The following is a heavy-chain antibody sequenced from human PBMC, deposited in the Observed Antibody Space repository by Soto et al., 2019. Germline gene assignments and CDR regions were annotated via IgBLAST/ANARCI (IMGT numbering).Heavy chain of an antibody. V-gene: IGHV5-10-1*01. CDR2: IDPSDSYT. D-gene: IGHD1-26*01. J-gene: IGHJ4*02. Sequence: PGESLKISCEGSGYSFTNYWISWVRQMPGKALEWMGRIDPSDSYTNYSPSFQGHVTISADKSISTAYLQWSSLKASDTAIYYCARLEYSGKYNFAYWGLGNMVTVSS. CDR1: GYSFTNYW. CDR3: ARLEYSGKYNFAY.